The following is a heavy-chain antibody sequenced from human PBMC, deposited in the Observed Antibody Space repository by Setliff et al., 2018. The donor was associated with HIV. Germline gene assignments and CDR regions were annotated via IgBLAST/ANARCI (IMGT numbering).Heavy chain of an antibody. CDR3: ARRVIVLLWFGENTKDAFDI. CDR1: GGSFSGYY. J-gene: IGHJ3*02. V-gene: IGHV4-34*01. CDR2: INHSGST. Sequence: SETLSLTCAVYGGSFSGYYWSWIRQPPGKGLEWIGEINHSGSTNYNPSLKSRVTISVDTSKNQFSLKLSSVTAADTAVYYCARRVIVLLWFGENTKDAFDIWGQGTMVTVS. D-gene: IGHD3-10*01.